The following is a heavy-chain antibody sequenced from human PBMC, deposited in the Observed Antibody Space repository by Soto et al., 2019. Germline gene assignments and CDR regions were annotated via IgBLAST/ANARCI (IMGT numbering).Heavy chain of an antibody. CDR1: GGSISSYY. CDR2: IYTSGST. CDR3: AGFPYCSSTSCYIVGGGGAFDI. V-gene: IGHV4-4*07. D-gene: IGHD2-2*02. J-gene: IGHJ3*02. Sequence: SETLSLTCTVSGGSISSYYWSWIRQPAGKGLEWIGRIYTSGSTNYNPSLKSRVTMSVDTSKNQFSRKLSSVTAADTAVYYCAGFPYCSSTSCYIVGGGGAFDIWGQGTMDTVSS.